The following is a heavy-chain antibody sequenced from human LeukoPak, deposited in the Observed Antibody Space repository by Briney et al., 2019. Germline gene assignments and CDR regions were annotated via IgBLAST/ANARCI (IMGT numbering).Heavy chain of an antibody. CDR1: GGSFSGYY. CDR2: INHSGST. J-gene: IGHJ4*02. V-gene: IGHV4-34*01. CDR3: ARGQNWGSYFDY. D-gene: IGHD7-27*01. Sequence: SETLSLTCAVYGGSFSGYYWSWIRQPPGKGLEWIGEINHSGSTNYNPSLKSRVTISVDTSKNQFSLKLSSVTAADTAVYYCARGQNWGSYFDYWGQGTLVAVSS.